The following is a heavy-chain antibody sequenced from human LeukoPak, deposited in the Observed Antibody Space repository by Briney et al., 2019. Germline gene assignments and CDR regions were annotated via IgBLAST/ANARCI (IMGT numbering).Heavy chain of an antibody. J-gene: IGHJ4*02. V-gene: IGHV1-18*04. D-gene: IGHD2-15*01. CDR1: GYTFTGYY. CDR2: ISAHNGKT. Sequence: ASVKVSCRASGYTFTGYYMHWVRQAPGQGLEWMGWISAHNGKTNYAQKLQGRVTMTTDTSTRTAYMEVRSLRSDDTAVYYCARVGYCSGGSCSSFDYWGQGTLVTVSS. CDR3: ARVGYCSGGSCSSFDY.